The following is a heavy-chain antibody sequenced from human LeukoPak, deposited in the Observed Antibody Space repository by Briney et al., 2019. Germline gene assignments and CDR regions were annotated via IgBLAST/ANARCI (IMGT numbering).Heavy chain of an antibody. D-gene: IGHD3-22*01. V-gene: IGHV4-59*08. CDR3: ARQGVEYYYDSSGCDY. CDR2: IYYSGSS. Sequence: SETLSPTCTVSGGSISGYYWSWIRQPPGKGLEWIGCIYYSGSSNYNPSLKSRVTISVDTSKNQFSLKLSSVTAADTAVYYCARQGVEYYYDSSGCDYWGQGTLVTVSS. CDR1: GGSISGYY. J-gene: IGHJ4*02.